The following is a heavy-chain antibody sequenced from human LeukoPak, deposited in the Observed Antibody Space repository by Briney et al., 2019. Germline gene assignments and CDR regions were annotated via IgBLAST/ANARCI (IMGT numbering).Heavy chain of an antibody. D-gene: IGHD5-24*01. CDR2: IYYSGST. Sequence: PSETLSLTCTVSGGSISSYYWSWIRQTPGKGLEWIGYIYYSGSTNYNPSLKSRVTISVDTSKNQFSLKLSSVTAADTAVYYCARHEATPTMGFDYWGQGTLVTVSS. J-gene: IGHJ4*02. CDR3: ARHEATPTMGFDY. CDR1: GGSISSYY. V-gene: IGHV4-59*08.